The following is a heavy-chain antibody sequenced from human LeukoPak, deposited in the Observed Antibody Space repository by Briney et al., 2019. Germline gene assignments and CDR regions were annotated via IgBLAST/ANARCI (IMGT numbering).Heavy chain of an antibody. Sequence: PGGSLRLSCAASGFTFSSYGMHWVRRAPGKGLEWVAVIWYDGSNKYYADSVKGRFTISRDNSKNTLYLQMNSLRAEDTAVYYCARGASVDTAMVNSLDYWGQGTLVTVSS. D-gene: IGHD5-18*01. CDR1: GFTFSSYG. J-gene: IGHJ4*02. CDR2: IWYDGSNK. CDR3: ARGASVDTAMVNSLDY. V-gene: IGHV3-33*01.